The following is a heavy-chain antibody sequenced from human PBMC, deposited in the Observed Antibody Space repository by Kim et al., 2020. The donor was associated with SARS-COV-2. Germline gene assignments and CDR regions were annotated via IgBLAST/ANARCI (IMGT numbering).Heavy chain of an antibody. CDR2: ITSSSRFI. V-gene: IGHV3-48*03. Sequence: GGSLRLSCEAFGFTFSNYEMNWVRQAPGKGLEWLAYITSSSRFIHYADSVKGRFAISRDNTKNLLYLQMNSLSAEDTSIYYCSNNIAADCEGVLYYWGQG. D-gene: IGHD6-13*01. CDR1: GFTFSNYE. J-gene: IGHJ4*02. CDR3: SNNIAADCEGVLYY.